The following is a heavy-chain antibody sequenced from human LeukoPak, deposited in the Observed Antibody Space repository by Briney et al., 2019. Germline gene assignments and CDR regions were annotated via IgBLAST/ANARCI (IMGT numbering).Heavy chain of an antibody. CDR1: GFTFSSYG. CDR2: IRYDGSNK. V-gene: IGHV3-30*02. Sequence: PGGSLRLSCAASGFTFSSYGMHWVRQAPGKGLEWVAFIRYDGSNKYYADSVKGRFTISRDNSKNTLYLQMNSLRAEDTAVYYCAKSPYSSSWYVVSWFDPWGQGTLVTVSS. CDR3: AKSPYSSSWYVVSWFDP. D-gene: IGHD6-13*01. J-gene: IGHJ5*02.